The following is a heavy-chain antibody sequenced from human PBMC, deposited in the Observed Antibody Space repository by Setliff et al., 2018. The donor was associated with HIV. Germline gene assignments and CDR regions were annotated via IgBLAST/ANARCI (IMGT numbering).Heavy chain of an antibody. CDR2: IKQDGSQK. D-gene: IGHD3-22*01. V-gene: IGHV3-7*03. Sequence: GGSLRLSCAASGFTFSSSWMNWVRQAPGKGLEWVANIKQDGSQKYYVDSVKGRFTISRDNARNSLYLQMNSLRAEDTAVYYCARDLTYHYDSGGYYDAYIWGQGTMVTVSS. CDR1: GFTFSSSW. J-gene: IGHJ3*02. CDR3: ARDLTYHYDSGGYYDAYI.